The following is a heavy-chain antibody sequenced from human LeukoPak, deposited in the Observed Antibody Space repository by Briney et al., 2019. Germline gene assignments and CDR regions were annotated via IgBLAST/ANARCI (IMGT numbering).Heavy chain of an antibody. V-gene: IGHV3-15*01. Sequence: GGSLRLSCAASGFTFSNAWMSWVRQAPGKGLEWVGRIKSKTDGGTTDYAAPVKGRFTISRDDSKNTLYLQMNSLKTEDTAVYYCTTVCVDTIFGVVIISSDYWGRGTLVTVSS. CDR2: IKSKTDGGTT. CDR3: TTVCVDTIFGVVIISSDY. CDR1: GFTFSNAW. D-gene: IGHD3-3*01. J-gene: IGHJ4*02.